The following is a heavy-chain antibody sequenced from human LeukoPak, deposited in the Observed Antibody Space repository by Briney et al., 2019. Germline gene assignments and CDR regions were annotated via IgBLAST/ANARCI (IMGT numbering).Heavy chain of an antibody. D-gene: IGHD5-24*01. J-gene: IGHJ5*02. CDR2: ISGSGGST. CDR3: AKFALEVAGTVGLNCFDP. CDR1: GFTFSSYA. V-gene: IGHV3-23*01. Sequence: GGSLRLSCAASGFTFSSYAMNWVRQAPGKGLEWVSAISGSGGSTYYADSVKGRFTISRDNSKNTLYLQMNSLRAEDTAVYYCAKFALEVAGTVGLNCFDPCGQGTLVSASS.